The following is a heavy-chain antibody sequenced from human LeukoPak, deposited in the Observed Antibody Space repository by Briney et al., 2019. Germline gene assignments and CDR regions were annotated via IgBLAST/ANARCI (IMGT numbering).Heavy chain of an antibody. CDR3: ASYSYYYDSSGYFDY. CDR1: VGSISSYY. D-gene: IGHD3-22*01. J-gene: IGHJ4*02. Sequence: SETLSLTCTVSVGSISSYYWSWIRQPPWKGLEWIGYIYYSGSTNYNPSLKSRVTISVDTSKNQFSLKLSSVTAADTAVYYCASYSYYYDSSGYFDYWGQGTLVTVSS. CDR2: IYYSGST. V-gene: IGHV4-59*01.